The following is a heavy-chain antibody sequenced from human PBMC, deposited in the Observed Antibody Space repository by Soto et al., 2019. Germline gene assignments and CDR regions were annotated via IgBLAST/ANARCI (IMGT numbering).Heavy chain of an antibody. CDR3: ARIWEMATVAACDY. CDR2: IYPGDSDT. Sequence: PGESLKISCKGSGYSFTNYWIAWVRQMPGKGLEWMGIIYPGDSDTRYSPSFQGQITISVDKSISTAYLQWSSLKASDTAMYYCARIWEMATVAACDYWGQGTLVTSPQ. V-gene: IGHV5-51*01. CDR1: GYSFTNYW. J-gene: IGHJ4*02. D-gene: IGHD6-13*01.